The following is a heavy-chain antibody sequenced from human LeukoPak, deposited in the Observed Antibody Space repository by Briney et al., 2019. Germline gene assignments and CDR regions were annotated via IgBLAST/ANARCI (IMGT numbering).Heavy chain of an antibody. CDR2: ISSNGGST. CDR1: GFTFGSYA. CDR3: ARAVYSSGWFDP. D-gene: IGHD6-19*01. J-gene: IGHJ5*02. V-gene: IGHV3-64*01. Sequence: GGSLRLSCAASGFTFGSYAMHWVRQAPGKGLEYVSAISSNGGSTYYANSVKGRFTISRDNSKNTLYLQMGSLRAEDMAVYYCARAVYSSGWFDPWGQGTLVTVSS.